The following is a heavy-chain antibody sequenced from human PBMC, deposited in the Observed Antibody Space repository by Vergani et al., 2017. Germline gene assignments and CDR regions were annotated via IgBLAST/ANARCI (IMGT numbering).Heavy chain of an antibody. V-gene: IGHV3-23*04. CDR1: GFTFSSYA. J-gene: IGHJ4*02. CDR2: IWGSGGST. CDR3: SYAVYGSGSYYLYYFDY. D-gene: IGHD3-10*01. Sequence: EVQLVESGGGVVQPGGSLRLSCAASGFTFSSYAMHWVRQAPGKGLEWVAAIWGSGGSTYYADSVKGRFTISRDNCKNTLYLQINSLRAEDTAVYYCSYAVYGSGSYYLYYFDYWGQGTLVTVSS.